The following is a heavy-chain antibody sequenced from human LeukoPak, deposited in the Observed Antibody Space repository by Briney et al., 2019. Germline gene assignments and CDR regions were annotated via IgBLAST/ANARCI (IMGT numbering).Heavy chain of an antibody. V-gene: IGHV4-34*01. J-gene: IGHJ5*02. CDR1: GGSFSGYY. CDR3: ARRGLRFLESVKYSWFDP. CDR2: INHSGST. Sequence: SETLSLTCAVYGGSFSGYYWTWIRQPPGKGLEWIGEINHSGSTNYNPSLKCRVTISVDTSKSQFSLKLSSVTAADTAIYFCARRGLRFLESVKYSWFDPWGQGTLVTVSS. D-gene: IGHD3-3*01.